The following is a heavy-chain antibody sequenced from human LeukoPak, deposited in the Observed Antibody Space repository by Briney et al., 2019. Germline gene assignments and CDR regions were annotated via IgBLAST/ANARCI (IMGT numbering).Heavy chain of an antibody. CDR2: IKQEGSER. CDR3: ARDWGAYYHFFDY. Sequence: PGGSLRLSCEASGFSMSVYWMSWVRQAPGKGLEWVGNIKQEGSERNYVDSVKGRFTISRDNAKKSLYLQMNSLRAEDTAVYYCARDWGAYYHFFDYWGQGTLVTVSS. D-gene: IGHD3-22*01. J-gene: IGHJ4*02. CDR1: GFSMSVYW. V-gene: IGHV3-7*01.